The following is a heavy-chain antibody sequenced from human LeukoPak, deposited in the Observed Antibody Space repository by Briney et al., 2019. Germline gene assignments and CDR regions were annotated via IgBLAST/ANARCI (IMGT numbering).Heavy chain of an antibody. CDR3: ARASWVSDPDAVR. CDR2: LRGNDET. D-gene: IGHD3-10*01. Sequence: GGSRRLSCAASGISVRNYAMSWVRQAPARGPEWVSSLRGNDETFYADSVKGRFTLSRDDSRNTVYLQLNNLRVEDTAIYYCARASWVSDPDAVRWGQGTQVTVSS. CDR1: GISVRNYA. V-gene: IGHV3-23*01. J-gene: IGHJ4*02.